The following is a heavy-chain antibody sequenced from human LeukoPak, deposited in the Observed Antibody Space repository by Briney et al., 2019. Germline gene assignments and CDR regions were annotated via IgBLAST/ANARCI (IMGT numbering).Heavy chain of an antibody. D-gene: IGHD3-10*01. Sequence: PSETLSLTCTVSGGSISSYYWSWIRQPPGKGLEWIGYIYYSGSTNYNPSLKSRVAISVDTSKNQFSLKLSSVTAADTAVYYCARLGGSGNDAFDIWGQGTMVTVSS. J-gene: IGHJ3*02. CDR3: ARLGGSGNDAFDI. V-gene: IGHV4-59*08. CDR2: IYYSGST. CDR1: GGSISSYY.